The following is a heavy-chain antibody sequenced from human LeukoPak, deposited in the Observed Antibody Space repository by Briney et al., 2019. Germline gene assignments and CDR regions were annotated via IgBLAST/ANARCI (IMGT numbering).Heavy chain of an antibody. V-gene: IGHV4-34*01. D-gene: IGHD3-3*01. CDR2: INHSGST. Sequence: SETLSLTCAVYGGSLSGYYWSWIRQPPGKGLEWIGEINHSGSTNYNPSLKSRVTISVGTSKNQFSLKLSSVTAADTAVYYCARGSGTIFGVVIRATLDYWGQGTLVTVSS. J-gene: IGHJ4*02. CDR3: ARGSGTIFGVVIRATLDY. CDR1: GGSLSGYY.